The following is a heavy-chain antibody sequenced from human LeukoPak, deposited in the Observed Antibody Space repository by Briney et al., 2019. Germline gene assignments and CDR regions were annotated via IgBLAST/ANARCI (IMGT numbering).Heavy chain of an antibody. Sequence: SETLSLTCTVSGGSISNYYWTWIRQPPGKGLEWIGSIYYDGSTNYNPSLKSRVTISLDTPKNQFSLKLSSVTAADTAVYYCASVGDYGSGSWFDPWGQGTLVTVSS. CDR3: ASVGDYGSGSWFDP. D-gene: IGHD3-10*01. V-gene: IGHV4-59*01. CDR2: IYYDGST. CDR1: GGSISNYY. J-gene: IGHJ5*02.